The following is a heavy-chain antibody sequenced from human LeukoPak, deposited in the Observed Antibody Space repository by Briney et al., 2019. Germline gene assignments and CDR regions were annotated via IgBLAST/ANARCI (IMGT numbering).Heavy chain of an antibody. V-gene: IGHV1-18*01. CDR3: ARERSGWYVDY. CDR1: GYTFTSYG. Sequence: APAKVSCKASGYTFTSYGISWVRQAPGQGLEWMGWISAYNGNTNYAQKLQGRVTMTTDTSTSTAYMELRSLRSDDTAVYYCARERSGWYVDYWGQGTLVTVSS. J-gene: IGHJ4*02. D-gene: IGHD6-19*01. CDR2: ISAYNGNT.